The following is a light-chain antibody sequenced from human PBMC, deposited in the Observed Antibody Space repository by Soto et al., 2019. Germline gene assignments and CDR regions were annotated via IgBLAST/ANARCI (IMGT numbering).Light chain of an antibody. CDR2: DVS. CDR3: CSYAGSYTS. CDR1: SSVVGGYNY. J-gene: IGLJ2*01. Sequence: QSALTQPRSVSGSPGQSVTISCTGTSSVVGGYNYVSWYQQHPGKAPKLMIYDVSKRPSGVPDRFSGSKSGNTASLTISGLQAEDEADYYCCSYAGSYTSFGGGTKLTVL. V-gene: IGLV2-11*01.